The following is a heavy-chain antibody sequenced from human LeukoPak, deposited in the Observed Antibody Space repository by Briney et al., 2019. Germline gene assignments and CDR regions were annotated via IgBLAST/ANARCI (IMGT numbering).Heavy chain of an antibody. V-gene: IGHV4-4*07. CDR1: GGSISSYY. J-gene: IGHJ6*03. CDR3: AREAADFWSGYPYYYYMDV. CDR2: IYTSGST. D-gene: IGHD3-3*01. Sequence: PSETLSLTCTASGGSISSYYWSWIRQPAGKGLEWIGRIYTSGSTNYNPSLKSRVTMSVDTSKNQFSLKLSSVTAADTAVYYCAREAADFWSGYPYYYYMDVWGKGTTVTVSS.